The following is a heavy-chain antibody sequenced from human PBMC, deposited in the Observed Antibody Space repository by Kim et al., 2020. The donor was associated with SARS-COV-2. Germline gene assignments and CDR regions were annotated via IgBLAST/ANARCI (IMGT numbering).Heavy chain of an antibody. CDR3: ATTARDRHLSGP. CDR2: ISSSGSTI. CDR1: GFTFSSSS. V-gene: IGHV3-48*02. D-gene: IGHD3-10*01. Sequence: GGSLRLSCAASGFTFSSSSMNWVRQAPGKGLEWVSYISSSGSTIYYADSVKGRFTISRDNAKNSLYLQMNSLRDEDTAVYYCATTARDRHLSGPWGQGTLVTVSS. J-gene: IGHJ5*02.